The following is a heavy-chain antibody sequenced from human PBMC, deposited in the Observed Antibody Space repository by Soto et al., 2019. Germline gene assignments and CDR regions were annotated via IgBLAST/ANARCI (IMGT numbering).Heavy chain of an antibody. Sequence: SETLSLTCTVSGGSISSYYWSWIRQPPGKGLEWIGYIYYSGSTNYNPSLKSRVTISVDTSKNQFSLKLSSVTAADTAVYYCARLWFGAPYYYYGMDVWGQGTTVTVSS. CDR3: ARLWFGAPYYYYGMDV. J-gene: IGHJ6*02. D-gene: IGHD3-10*01. CDR1: GGSISSYY. V-gene: IGHV4-59*08. CDR2: IYYSGST.